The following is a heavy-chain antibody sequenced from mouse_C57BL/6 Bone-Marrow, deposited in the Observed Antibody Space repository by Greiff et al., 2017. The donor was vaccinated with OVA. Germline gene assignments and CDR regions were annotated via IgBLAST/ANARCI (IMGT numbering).Heavy chain of an antibody. CDR1: DSEVFPIAY. CDR2: ILPSIGRT. D-gene: IGHD1-1*01. V-gene: IGHV15-2*01. CDR3: ARGYGSSYGLDD. Sequence: SGSELRSPGSSVKLSCKDFDSEVFPIAYMSWVRQKPGHGFEWIGGILPSIGRTFYGEKFEDKATLDADTLSTTAYLHINRLTSEDAAIYYCARGYGSSYGLDDGGKGTTRTVSS. J-gene: IGHJ2*01.